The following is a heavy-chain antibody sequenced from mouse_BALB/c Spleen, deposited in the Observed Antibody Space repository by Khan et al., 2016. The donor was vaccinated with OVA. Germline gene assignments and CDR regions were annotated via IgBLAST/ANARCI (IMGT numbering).Heavy chain of an antibody. CDR2: INTNTGEP. V-gene: IGHV9-3*02. Sequence: QIQLVQSGPELKKPGETVQISCKASGFTFTNYGMNWVKQAPGKGLKWMGWINTNTGEPAFADDFKGRFAFSLKTSVSTAFLQINSLKNVDTATYFCARVGYNGTMDCWGQGTSVTVSS. CDR3: ARVGYNGTMDC. CDR1: GFTFTNYG. D-gene: IGHD2-14*01. J-gene: IGHJ4*01.